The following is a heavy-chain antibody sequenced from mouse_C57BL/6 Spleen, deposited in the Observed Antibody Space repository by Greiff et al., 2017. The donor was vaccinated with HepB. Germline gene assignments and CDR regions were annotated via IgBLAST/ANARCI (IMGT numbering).Heavy chain of an antibody. V-gene: IGHV1-15*01. Sequence: QVQLKQSGAELVRPGASVTLSCKASGYTFTDYEMHWVKQTPVHGLEWIGAIDPETGGTAYNQKFKGKAILTADKSSSTAYMELRSLTSEDSAVYYCTRRLDSSGWFAYWGQGTLVTVSA. CDR1: GYTFTDYE. CDR3: TRRLDSSGWFAY. J-gene: IGHJ3*01. CDR2: IDPETGGT. D-gene: IGHD3-2*02.